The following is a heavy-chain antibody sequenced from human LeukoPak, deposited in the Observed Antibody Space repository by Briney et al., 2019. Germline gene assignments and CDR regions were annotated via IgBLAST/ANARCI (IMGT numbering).Heavy chain of an antibody. V-gene: IGHV1-69*02. CDR3: ARDPDYYDSSGLNDY. J-gene: IGHJ4*02. CDR1: GCTFSSYT. D-gene: IGHD3-22*01. Sequence: ASVKVSCKASGCTFSSYTISWVRQAPGQGLEWMGRIIPSLGIANYAQKFQGRVTITADKSKSTAYMELSSLRSEDTAVYYCARDPDYYDSSGLNDYWGQGTLVTVSS. CDR2: IIPSLGIA.